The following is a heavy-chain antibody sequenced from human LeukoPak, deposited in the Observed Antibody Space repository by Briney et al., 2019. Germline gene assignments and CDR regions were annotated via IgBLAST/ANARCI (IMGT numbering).Heavy chain of an antibody. V-gene: IGHV4-31*03. CDR3: ARGYCSSTSCPVGY. CDR2: IYYSGST. D-gene: IGHD2-2*01. Sequence: PSETLSLTCTVSGGSISSGGYCWRWIRQHPGKGLEWIGYIYYSGSTYYNPSLKSRVTISVDTSKNQFSLKLSSVTAADTAVYYCARGYCSSTSCPVGYWGQGTLVTVSS. CDR1: GGSISSGGYC. J-gene: IGHJ4*02.